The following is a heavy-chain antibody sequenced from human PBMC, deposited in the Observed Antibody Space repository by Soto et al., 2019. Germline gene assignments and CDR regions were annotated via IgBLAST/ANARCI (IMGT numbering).Heavy chain of an antibody. CDR1: GFTFSNYG. CDR3: AKELRIVGFLDF. Sequence: LRLSCAASGFTFSNYGMHWVRQAPGKGLEWVAVISYDGSGQYYSDSVKGRFTISRDDSKNTMFLQMNGLRAEDTGVYYCAKELRIVGFLDFWGQGTLVTVSS. D-gene: IGHD1-26*01. J-gene: IGHJ4*02. CDR2: ISYDGSGQ. V-gene: IGHV3-30*18.